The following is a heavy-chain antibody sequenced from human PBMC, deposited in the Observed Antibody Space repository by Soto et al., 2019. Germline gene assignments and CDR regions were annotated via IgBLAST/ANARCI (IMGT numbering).Heavy chain of an antibody. CDR1: GFTFSDYA. CDR3: VKDRWIDY. D-gene: IGHD2-15*01. Sequence: SLRLSCSASGFTFSDYAMHWVRQAPGKGLEYVSSISSDGRPTYYADSVKGRFAISRDNSRNTLYLQMSSLRVEDTAVYYCVKDRWIDYWGQGILVTVSS. J-gene: IGHJ4*02. V-gene: IGHV3-64D*06. CDR2: ISSDGRPT.